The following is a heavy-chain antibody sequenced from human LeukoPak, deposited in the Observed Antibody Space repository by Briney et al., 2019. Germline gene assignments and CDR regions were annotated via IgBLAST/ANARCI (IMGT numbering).Heavy chain of an antibody. J-gene: IGHJ5*02. V-gene: IGHV4-34*01. CDR3: ARVSKPRGPFWFDP. Sequence: SETLSLTCAVYGGSFSGYYWSWIRQPLGKGLEWIGEINHSGSTNYNPSLKSRVTISVDTSKNQFSLKLSSVTAADTAVYYCARVSKPRGPFWFDPWGQGTLVTVSS. CDR1: GGSFSGYY. CDR2: INHSGST. D-gene: IGHD2-2*01.